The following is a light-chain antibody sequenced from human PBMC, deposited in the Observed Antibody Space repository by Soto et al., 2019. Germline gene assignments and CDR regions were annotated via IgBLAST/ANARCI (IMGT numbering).Light chain of an antibody. CDR1: QSVSNNY. CDR3: QQYGSSGT. Sequence: MALTQSPGTLSLSPWERAALSCRASQSVSNNYLAGYQQKPGQAPRLLIYGASNRATGIPDRFSGSGSGTDFTLTISRLEPEDFAVYYCQQYGSSGTFGQGTKVDIK. CDR2: GAS. V-gene: IGKV3-20*01. J-gene: IGKJ1*01.